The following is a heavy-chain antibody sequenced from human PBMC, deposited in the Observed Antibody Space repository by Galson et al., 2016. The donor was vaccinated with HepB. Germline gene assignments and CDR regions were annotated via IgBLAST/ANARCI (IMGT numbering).Heavy chain of an antibody. V-gene: IGHV3-23*01. CDR2: ISGIDDTT. J-gene: IGHJ6*02. CDR3: ASGRTSGSPYYGMDV. Sequence: SLRLSCAASGFTFSRYAMSWVRRGPGTGLEWVSVISGIDDTTYYADSVKGRFTISRDSSKNTLYLQINTLRAEDTAVYYCASGRTSGSPYYGMDVWGQGTTVTVSS. D-gene: IGHD3-10*01. CDR1: GFTFSRYA.